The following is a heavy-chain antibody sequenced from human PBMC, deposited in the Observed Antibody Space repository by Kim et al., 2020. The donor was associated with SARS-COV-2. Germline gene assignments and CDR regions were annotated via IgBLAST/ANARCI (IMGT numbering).Heavy chain of an antibody. J-gene: IGHJ4*02. V-gene: IGHV3-64*01. Sequence: YANSVKGRFTISRDNSKNTLYLQMGSLRAEDMAVYYCARAGGIAVAPFDYWGQGTLVTVSS. CDR3: ARAGGIAVAPFDY. D-gene: IGHD6-19*01.